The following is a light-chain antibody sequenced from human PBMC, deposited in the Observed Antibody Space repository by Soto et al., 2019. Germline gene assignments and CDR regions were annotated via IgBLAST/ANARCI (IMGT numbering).Light chain of an antibody. V-gene: IGKV1-39*01. CDR2: AAS. J-gene: IGKJ1*01. CDR1: QSISSY. Sequence: DIRMTQSPSSLSASVGDRVTITCRASQSISSYLNWYQQKPGKAPKLLIYAASSLQSGVPSRFSGSGSGTDFTLTISSLQPEDFATYYCQQSYSTLCTFGHGTKVEIX. CDR3: QQSYSTLCT.